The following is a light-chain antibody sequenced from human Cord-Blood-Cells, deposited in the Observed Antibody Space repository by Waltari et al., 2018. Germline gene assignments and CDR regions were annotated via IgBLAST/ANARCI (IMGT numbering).Light chain of an antibody. CDR3: QQYDNLPLT. CDR2: DAS. Sequence: DIQMTQSPSSLSVSVGDRVHITCQATQDISNYLNWYQQKPGKAPKLLIYDASNLETGVPSRFSGSGSGTDFTCPISSLQPEDIATYYCQQYDNLPLTFGGGTKVAIK. V-gene: IGKV1-33*01. J-gene: IGKJ4*01. CDR1: QDISNY.